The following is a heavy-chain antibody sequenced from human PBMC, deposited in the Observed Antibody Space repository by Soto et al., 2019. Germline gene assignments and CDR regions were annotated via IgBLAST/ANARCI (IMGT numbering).Heavy chain of an antibody. V-gene: IGHV3-30*04. CDR2: ISYDGSKK. J-gene: IGHJ4*02. D-gene: IGHD5-12*01. Sequence: QEQVVESGGGVVQPGGSLRLSCAASGFTFSSYAMHWVRQAPGKGLEWVAGISYDGSKKYYADSVKGRFSISRDNSKNTLNLEMNTLRVEDTAVYHCARGGYESMSGRGRCVNWGQGTLVTVSS. CDR1: GFTFSSYA. CDR3: ARGGYESMSGRGRCVN.